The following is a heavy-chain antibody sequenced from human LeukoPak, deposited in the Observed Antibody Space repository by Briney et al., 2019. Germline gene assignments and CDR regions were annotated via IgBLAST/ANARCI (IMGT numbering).Heavy chain of an antibody. V-gene: IGHV3-21*01. CDR1: GFTFRSHW. J-gene: IGHJ4*02. CDR2: ISSSSSYI. Sequence: PGGSLRLSCAASGFTFRSHWMNWVRQAPGKGLEWVSSISSSSSYIYYADSVKGRFTISRDNSKNTLYLQMNSLRAEDTAVYYCARSYDSSGYYRSDYWGQGTLVTVSS. D-gene: IGHD3-22*01. CDR3: ARSYDSSGYYRSDY.